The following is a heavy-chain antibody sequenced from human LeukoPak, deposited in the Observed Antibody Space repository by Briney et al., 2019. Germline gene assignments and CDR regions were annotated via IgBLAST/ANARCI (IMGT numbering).Heavy chain of an antibody. V-gene: IGHV1-69*01. CDR2: IIPIFGTA. CDR1: GGTFSSYA. CDR3: ATTMVRGVITIPYFDY. Sequence: SVKVSCKASGGTFSSYAISWVRQAPGQGLERMGGIIPIFGTANYAQKFQGRVTITADESTSTAYMELSSLRSEDTAVYYCATTMVRGVITIPYFDYWGQGTLVTVSS. D-gene: IGHD3-10*01. J-gene: IGHJ4*02.